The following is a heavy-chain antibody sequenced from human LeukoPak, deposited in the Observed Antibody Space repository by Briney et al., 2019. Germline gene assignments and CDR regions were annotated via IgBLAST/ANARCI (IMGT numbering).Heavy chain of an antibody. V-gene: IGHV3-21*06. J-gene: IGHJ4*02. D-gene: IGHD1-1*01. Sequence: PGGSLRRSCATSGFTFSHYAMNWVRQAPGKGLEWVSSISTSSSYTHYADSVSGRFTISRDNANNSLFLQMDSLTAEDTALYYCVREDNWNDKPFDYWGQGALVTVSS. CDR1: GFTFSHYA. CDR2: ISTSSSYT. CDR3: VREDNWNDKPFDY.